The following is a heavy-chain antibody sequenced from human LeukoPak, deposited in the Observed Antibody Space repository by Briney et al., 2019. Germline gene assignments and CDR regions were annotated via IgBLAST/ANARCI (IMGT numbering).Heavy chain of an antibody. CDR3: ASPSDYSFF. V-gene: IGHV4-38-2*01. CDR1: GYSFGSDYY. D-gene: IGHD4-11*01. Sequence: PSETLSLTCAVSGYSFGSDYYWGWIRRPPGKGLEWIGSIYHTGTTYYNPSLKSRVTISLDTSKNQFSLRLSSVTAADTAVYYCASPSDYSFFWGQGILVTVSS. J-gene: IGHJ4*02. CDR2: IYHTGTT.